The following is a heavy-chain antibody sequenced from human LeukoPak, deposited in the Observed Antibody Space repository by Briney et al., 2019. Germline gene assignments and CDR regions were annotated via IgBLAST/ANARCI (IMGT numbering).Heavy chain of an antibody. V-gene: IGHV3-23*01. CDR2: ISGSGDST. CDR3: ARSVDYVWGTLGGMDV. Sequence: PGGSLRLSCAASGFTFSSYAMSWVRQAPGKGLEWVSAISGSGDSTYYGDSVKGRFTISRDNSKNTLYLQMNSLRAEDTAVYYCARSVDYVWGTLGGMDVWGQGTTVTVSS. J-gene: IGHJ6*02. CDR1: GFTFSSYA. D-gene: IGHD3-16*01.